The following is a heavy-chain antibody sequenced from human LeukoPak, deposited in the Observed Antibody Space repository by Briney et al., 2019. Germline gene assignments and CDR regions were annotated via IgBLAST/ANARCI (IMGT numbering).Heavy chain of an antibody. CDR1: GYTFTGYY. V-gene: IGHV1-2*02. CDR3: ARDREGYYDILTGYYGVGAFDI. J-gene: IGHJ3*02. D-gene: IGHD3-9*01. CDR2: INPNSGGA. Sequence: ASVKVSCKASGYTFTGYYMHWVRQAPGQGLEWMGWINPNSGGANYAQKFQDRVTMTRDTSISTAYMELSRLRSDDTAVYYCARDREGYYDILTGYYGVGAFDIWGQGTMVTVSS.